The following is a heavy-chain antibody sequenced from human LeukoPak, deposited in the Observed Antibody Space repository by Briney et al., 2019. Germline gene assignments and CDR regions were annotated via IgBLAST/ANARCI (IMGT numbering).Heavy chain of an antibody. CDR1: GGTFSSYA. J-gene: IGHJ6*02. Sequence: ASVKVSCKASGGTFSSYAISWVRQAPGQRREWMGWINAGNGNTKYSQKFQGRVTITRDTSASTAYMELSSLRSEDTAVYYCARDDWDYYYYGMDVWGQGTTVTVSS. CDR3: ARDDWDYYYYGMDV. CDR2: INAGNGNT. V-gene: IGHV1-3*01. D-gene: IGHD2-21*01.